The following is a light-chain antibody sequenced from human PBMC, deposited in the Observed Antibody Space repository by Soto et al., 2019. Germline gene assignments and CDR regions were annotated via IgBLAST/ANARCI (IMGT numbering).Light chain of an antibody. J-gene: IGLJ2*01. Sequence: SYELTQPPSVSVSPGQTASITCSGDKLGSKYTCWYQQKPGQSPVLVIYQDYKRPSGIPERFAGSNSGNTATLTISGTQSMDGADYYCQAWDRSTVVFGGGTKLTVL. CDR2: QDY. CDR1: KLGSKY. CDR3: QAWDRSTVV. V-gene: IGLV3-1*01.